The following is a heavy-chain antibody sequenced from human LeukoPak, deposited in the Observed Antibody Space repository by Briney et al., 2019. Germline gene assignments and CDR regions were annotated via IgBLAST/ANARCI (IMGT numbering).Heavy chain of an antibody. J-gene: IGHJ4*02. CDR2: IYYSGST. V-gene: IGHV4-39*01. CDR1: GGSISSSSYY. D-gene: IGHD2/OR15-2a*01. CDR3: ARIYGTTHVDY. Sequence: SETLSLTCTVSGGSISSSSYYWGWIRQPPGKGLEWIGSIYYSGSTYYNPSLKSRVTMSVDTPKNQFSLKLTSVTAADTAVYYCARIYGTTHVDYWGQGTLVTVSS.